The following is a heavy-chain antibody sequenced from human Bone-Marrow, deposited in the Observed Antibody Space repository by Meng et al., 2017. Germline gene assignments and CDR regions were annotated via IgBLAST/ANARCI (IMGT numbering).Heavy chain of an antibody. CDR3: ARAFSGPLDS. J-gene: IGHJ4*02. D-gene: IGHD3-10*01. V-gene: IGHV4-30-4*01. CDR1: GGSIDSVDYY. Sequence: QVQLQESGPGLVKPSQNLSLTCTVSGGSIDSVDYYWYWIRQPPGKGLEWIGHIYYSGSTYYNPSLKSRVTISIDTSKNQFSLKLSSVTAADTAVFYCARAFSGPLDSWGRGTLVTVSS. CDR2: IYYSGST.